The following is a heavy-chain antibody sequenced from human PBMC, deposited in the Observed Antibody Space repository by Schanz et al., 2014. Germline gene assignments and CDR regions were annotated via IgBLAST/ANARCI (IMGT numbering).Heavy chain of an antibody. D-gene: IGHD3-10*01. CDR2: ITSTATST. Sequence: EGHLTESGGGLVQPGGSLRLSCAASGFSFNIYSMHWVRQAPGKGLEYVSGITSTATSTEYGNSVRVRFTISRDNAKSSVYLQMNSLRAEDTAVYYCARSGVDVWGQGTTVTVSS. CDR1: GFSFNIYS. V-gene: IGHV3-64*01. J-gene: IGHJ6*02. CDR3: ARSGVDV.